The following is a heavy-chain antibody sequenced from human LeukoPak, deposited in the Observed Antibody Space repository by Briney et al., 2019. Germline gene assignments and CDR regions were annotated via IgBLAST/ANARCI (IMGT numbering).Heavy chain of an antibody. Sequence: GGSLRLSCAASGFSFSSYYMSWVRQAPGKGLEWVSYISSSSSPIYYADSVKGRFTISRDNAKNSLYLQMNSLRDEDTAVYFCARDRCSSTSCDNFDSWGQGTLVTVSS. D-gene: IGHD2-2*02. V-gene: IGHV3-48*02. J-gene: IGHJ4*02. CDR3: ARDRCSSTSCDNFDS. CDR1: GFSFSSYY. CDR2: ISSSSSPI.